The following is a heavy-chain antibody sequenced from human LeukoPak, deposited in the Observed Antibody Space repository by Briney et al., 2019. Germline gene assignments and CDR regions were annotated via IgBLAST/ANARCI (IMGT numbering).Heavy chain of an antibody. J-gene: IGHJ4*02. CDR1: GFTFSSYA. CDR2: ISYDGSNK. CDR3: AREQAFYSGYDY. D-gene: IGHD5-12*01. V-gene: IGHV3-30*04. Sequence: QPGRSLRLYCAASGFTFSSYAMHWVRQAPGKGLEWVAVISYDGSNKYYADSVKGRFTISRDNSKNTLYLQMNSLRAEDTAVYYSAREQAFYSGYDYWGQGTLVTVSS.